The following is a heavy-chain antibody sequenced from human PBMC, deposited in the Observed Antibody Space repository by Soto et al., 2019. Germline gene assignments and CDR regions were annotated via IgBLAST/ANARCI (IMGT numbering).Heavy chain of an antibody. V-gene: IGHV1-46*01. D-gene: IGHD3-3*01. CDR2: INPSGGST. Sequence: ASVKVSCKASGYTSTSYYKHWVRQAPGQGLEWMGIINPSGGSTSYAQKFQGRVTMTRDTSTSTVYMELSSLRSEDTAVYYCAREKLVITIFGRASYGMDVWGQGTTVTVSS. J-gene: IGHJ6*02. CDR1: GYTSTSYY. CDR3: AREKLVITIFGRASYGMDV.